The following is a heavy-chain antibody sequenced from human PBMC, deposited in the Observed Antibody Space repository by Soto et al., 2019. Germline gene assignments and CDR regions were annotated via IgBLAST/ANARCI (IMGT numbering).Heavy chain of an antibody. J-gene: IGHJ4*02. Sequence: QVQLQQWGAGLLKPSETLSLTCAVYGGSFSGYYWTWIRQPPGTGLEWIGEINHSGSTNYNPALKSGVAIAVEAAENQFSLKLTSVTGADAAVYYCARDKITGRCGYWGQGSLVTGSS. D-gene: IGHD2-8*02. CDR1: GGSFSGYY. CDR2: INHSGST. CDR3: ARDKITGRCGY. V-gene: IGHV4-34*01.